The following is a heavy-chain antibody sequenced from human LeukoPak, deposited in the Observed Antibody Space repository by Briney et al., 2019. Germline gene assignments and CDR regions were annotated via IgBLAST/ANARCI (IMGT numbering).Heavy chain of an antibody. CDR1: GFTFSSYG. CDR2: ISYDGSNK. Sequence: GGSLRLSCAASGFTFSSYGMHWVRHAPGKGLEWVAVISYDGSNKYYADSVKGRFTISRDNSTNTLYLQMNSLRAEDTAVYYCAKGGYSYGFGLIDYWGQGTLVTVSS. CDR3: AKGGYSYGFGLIDY. D-gene: IGHD5-18*01. V-gene: IGHV3-30*18. J-gene: IGHJ4*02.